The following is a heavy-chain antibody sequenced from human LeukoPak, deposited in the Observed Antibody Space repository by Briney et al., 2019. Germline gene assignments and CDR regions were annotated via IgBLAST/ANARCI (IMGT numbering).Heavy chain of an antibody. Sequence: GGPLRLSCAASGFTFSDYYMSWIRQAPGKGLEWVSYISSSGSTIYYADSVKGRFTISRDNAKNSLYLQMNSLRAEDTAVYYCARVRLWFGELNYYYYGMDVWGQGTTVTVSS. J-gene: IGHJ6*02. CDR2: ISSSGSTI. D-gene: IGHD3-10*01. V-gene: IGHV3-11*01. CDR3: ARVRLWFGELNYYYYGMDV. CDR1: GFTFSDYY.